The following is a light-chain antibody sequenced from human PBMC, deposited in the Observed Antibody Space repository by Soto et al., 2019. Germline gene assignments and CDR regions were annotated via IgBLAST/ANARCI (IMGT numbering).Light chain of an antibody. V-gene: IGKV3-15*01. CDR2: GAS. Sequence: MTQSPATLSVSPGDRVTLSCRAIQSVDINLAWYRQKAGQAPRLLVYGASTKATDMPGRFSGRGSGTEFTLTINNLQSEDFAVYYCQQYRNWPRTFGQRSKVDI. J-gene: IGKJ1*01. CDR1: QSVDIN. CDR3: QQYRNWPRT.